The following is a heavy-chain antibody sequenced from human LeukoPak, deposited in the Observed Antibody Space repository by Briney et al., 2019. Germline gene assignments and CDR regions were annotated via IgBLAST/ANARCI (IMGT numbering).Heavy chain of an antibody. J-gene: IGHJ3*02. CDR2: ISSSSSTI. CDR1: GFTFSSYS. CDR3: ARDLPPVVVPAANDAFDI. Sequence: GGSLRLSCAASGFTFSSYSMNWVRQAPGKGLEWVSYISSSSSTIYYADSVKGRFTISRDNAKNSLYLQMNSLRAEDTAVYYCARDLPPVVVPAANDAFDIWGQGTMVTVSS. D-gene: IGHD2-2*01. V-gene: IGHV3-48*01.